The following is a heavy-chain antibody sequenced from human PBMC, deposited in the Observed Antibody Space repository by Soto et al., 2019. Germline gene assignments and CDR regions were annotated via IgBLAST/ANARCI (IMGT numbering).Heavy chain of an antibody. V-gene: IGHV4-39*01. J-gene: IGHJ4*02. CDR3: ARLRRWRWLVQGAFVY. CDR2: IYYSGST. Sequence: QLQLQESGPGLVKPSETLSLTCTVSGGSISSSSYYWGWIRQPPGKGLEWIGSIYYSGSTYYNPSLKSRVTISVDTSKNQFSLKLSSVTAADTAVYYCARLRRWRWLVQGAFVYWGQGTLVTVSS. D-gene: IGHD6-19*01. CDR1: GGSISSSSYY.